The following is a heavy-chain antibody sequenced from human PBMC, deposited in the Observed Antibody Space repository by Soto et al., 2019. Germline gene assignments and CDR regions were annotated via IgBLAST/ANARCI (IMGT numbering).Heavy chain of an antibody. CDR1: GFTVSSNY. Sequence: PGGSLRLSCAASGFTVSSNYMSWVRQAPGKGLEWVSVIYSGGSTYYADSVKGRFTISRDNSKNTLYLQMNSLRAEDTAVYYCATWSEWIYYYYMDVWGKGTTVTVSS. D-gene: IGHD3-3*01. J-gene: IGHJ6*03. V-gene: IGHV3-66*01. CDR3: ATWSEWIYYYYMDV. CDR2: IYSGGST.